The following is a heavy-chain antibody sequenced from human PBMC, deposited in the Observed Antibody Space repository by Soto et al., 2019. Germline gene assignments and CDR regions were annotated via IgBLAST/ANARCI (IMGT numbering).Heavy chain of an antibody. CDR1: GGSIRSGFSY. CDR3: AKGEAEGPGYDD. CDR2: IYYSGST. J-gene: IGHJ4*02. V-gene: IGHV4-31*03. D-gene: IGHD6-25*01. Sequence: QVQLQESGPGLVKPSQTLSLTCTVSGGSIRSGFSYWSGIRQRPGKGLEWIGNIYYSGSTYYNPSLQGRVAISVDTSKNHFSLNLRSVTAADTAIYYCAKGEAEGPGYDDWGQGTLVTVSS.